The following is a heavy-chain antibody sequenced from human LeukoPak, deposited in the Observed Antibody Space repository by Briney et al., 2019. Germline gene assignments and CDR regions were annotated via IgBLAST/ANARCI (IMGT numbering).Heavy chain of an antibody. CDR3: AKGPQLDTGYHPDY. CDR2: ITGSDDST. D-gene: IGHD3-9*01. Sequence: GGSLRLSCAASGFTINNYAMTWVRQAPGKGLEWVSTITGSDDSTYYADSVKGRFTISRDNSKSTLYLQMKGLRAEDTAVYYCAKGPQLDTGYHPDYWGQGTLVTVSS. J-gene: IGHJ4*02. V-gene: IGHV3-23*01. CDR1: GFTINNYA.